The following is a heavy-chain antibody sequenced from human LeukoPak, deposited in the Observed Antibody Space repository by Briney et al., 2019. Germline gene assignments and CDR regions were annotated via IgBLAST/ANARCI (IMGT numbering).Heavy chain of an antibody. CDR2: IYYSGST. Sequence: PSETLSLTCTVSGGSISSYYWSWIRQPPGKGLEWIGYIYYSGSTNYNPSLKSRVTISVDTSKNQFSLKLSSVTAADTAVYYCARHPSYYDRIDYWGQGTLVTVSS. CDR3: ARHPSYYDRIDY. V-gene: IGHV4-59*08. CDR1: GGSISSYY. J-gene: IGHJ4*02. D-gene: IGHD3-22*01.